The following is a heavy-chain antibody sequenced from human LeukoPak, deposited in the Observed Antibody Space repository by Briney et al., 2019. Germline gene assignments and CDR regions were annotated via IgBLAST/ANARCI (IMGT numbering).Heavy chain of an antibody. CDR1: GVSISSGSYY. Sequence: PSQTLSLTCTVSGVSISSGSYYWSWIRQPAGKGLEWIGRIYTSGSTNYNPSLKSRVTISVDTSKSQFSLKLSSVTAADTAVYYCARDRRYDTIIDYWGQGTLVTVSS. CDR2: IYTSGST. D-gene: IGHD3-22*01. J-gene: IGHJ4*02. CDR3: ARDRRYDTIIDY. V-gene: IGHV4-61*02.